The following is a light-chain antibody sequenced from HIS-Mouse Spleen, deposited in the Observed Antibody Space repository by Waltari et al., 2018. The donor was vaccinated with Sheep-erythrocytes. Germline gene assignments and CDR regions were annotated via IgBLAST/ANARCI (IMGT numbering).Light chain of an antibody. Sequence: QSALTQPRSVSGSPGQSVTISCTGPSSDVGGYNYVSWYQQPPGKAPKLLFYDVSKRPSGVPDRFSGSKSGNTASLTISGLQAEDEADYYCCSYAGSYNHVFATGTKVTVL. J-gene: IGLJ1*01. CDR3: CSYAGSYNHV. CDR1: SSDVGGYNY. CDR2: DVS. V-gene: IGLV2-11*01.